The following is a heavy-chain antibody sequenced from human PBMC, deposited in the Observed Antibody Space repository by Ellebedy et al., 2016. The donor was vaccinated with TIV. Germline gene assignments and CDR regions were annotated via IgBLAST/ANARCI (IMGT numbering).Heavy chain of an antibody. CDR1: GLTFSSHA. J-gene: IGHJ1*01. Sequence: GESLKISCAASGLTFSSHAMSWVRQAPGEGPEWVSAISGSGDATYYPDSMKGRFIISRDNSKNTLFLQVNSLRAEDTAIYYCVRGGVADVWYTEYFPHWGQGALVTVSS. CDR3: VRGGVADVWYTEYFPH. D-gene: IGHD6-13*01. CDR2: ISGSGDAT. V-gene: IGHV3-23*01.